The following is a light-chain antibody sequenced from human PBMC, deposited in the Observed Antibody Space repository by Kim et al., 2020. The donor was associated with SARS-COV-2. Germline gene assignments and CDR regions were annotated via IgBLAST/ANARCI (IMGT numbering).Light chain of an antibody. V-gene: IGKV3-15*01. J-gene: IGKJ1*01. CDR1: QSIGSN. CDR2: DVS. CDR3: QQYNNWWS. Sequence: EIRMAQSPATLSVSPGERATLTCWASQSIGSNLAWYQQKPGQPPRLLLYDVSTRATGVPARFSGSGSGTEFTLTISSPQSEDVAVYYCQQYNNWWSFGRGTKVDIK.